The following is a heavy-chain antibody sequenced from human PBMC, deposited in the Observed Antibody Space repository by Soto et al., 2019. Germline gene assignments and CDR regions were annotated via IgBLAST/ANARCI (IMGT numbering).Heavy chain of an antibody. Sequence: ASVKVSCKTSGYSFTKYGLHWVRQARGQRLEWMGWINPGNGDTKYSQKFQGRVTITRDTSATTAYMDLSSLRSEDSAVFYCARTDCSSTSCYNYYYYGMDVWGQGTTVTVSS. CDR2: INPGNGDT. J-gene: IGHJ6*02. D-gene: IGHD2-2*01. V-gene: IGHV1-3*01. CDR1: GYSFTKYG. CDR3: ARTDCSSTSCYNYYYYGMDV.